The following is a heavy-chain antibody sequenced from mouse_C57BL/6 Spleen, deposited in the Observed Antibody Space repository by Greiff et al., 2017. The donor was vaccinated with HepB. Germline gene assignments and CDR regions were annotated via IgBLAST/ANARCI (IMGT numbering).Heavy chain of an antibody. V-gene: IGHV1-80*01. D-gene: IGHD1-1*01. Sequence: QVQLQQSGAELVKPGASVKISCKASGYAFSSYWMNWVKQRPGKGLEWIGQIYPGDGDTNYNGKFKGKATLTADKSSSTAYMQLSSLTSEDSAVYFCARQEVLRVYFDYWGQGTTLTVSS. CDR2: IYPGDGDT. CDR3: ARQEVLRVYFDY. CDR1: GYAFSSYW. J-gene: IGHJ2*01.